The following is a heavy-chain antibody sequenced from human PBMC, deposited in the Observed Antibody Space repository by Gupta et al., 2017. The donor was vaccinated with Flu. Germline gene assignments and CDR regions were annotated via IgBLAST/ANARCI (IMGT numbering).Heavy chain of an antibody. Sequence: VQLVASGGGVVQAERSLRLSFSASGFTFTNYGLPSLRQAPGKGLEWISIIWYDGSQKYYSDSVKGRFTVSRDNSRNTVYLSMNNLRAEDTAYYYCARDTDGDNWYFRFWGRGTLVTVSS. D-gene: IGHD7-27*01. J-gene: IGHJ2*01. V-gene: IGHV3-33*01. CDR3: ARDTDGDNWYFRF. CDR2: IWYDGSQK. CDR1: GFTFTNYG.